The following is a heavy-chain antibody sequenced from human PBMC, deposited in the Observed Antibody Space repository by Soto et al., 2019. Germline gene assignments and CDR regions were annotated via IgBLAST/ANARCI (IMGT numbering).Heavy chain of an antibody. Sequence: QVQLVESGGGVVQPGRSLRLSCAASGFTFSSYGMHWVRQAPGKGLEWVAVISYDGSNNYYADSVKGRFTISRDNSKNTLYLQMDSLRAEDAAVYYGAKSKYSGYDLGIPGYWGQGTLVTVSS. CDR2: ISYDGSNN. V-gene: IGHV3-30*18. CDR3: AKSKYSGYDLGIPGY. CDR1: GFTFSSYG. J-gene: IGHJ4*02. D-gene: IGHD5-12*01.